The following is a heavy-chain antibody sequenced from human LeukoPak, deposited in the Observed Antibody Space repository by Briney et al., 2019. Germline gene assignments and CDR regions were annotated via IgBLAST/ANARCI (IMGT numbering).Heavy chain of an antibody. CDR1: GFTFSSYS. CDR3: ALRRGGCSGGTCYQYFDY. V-gene: IGHV3-48*04. CDR2: ISSSSTTI. D-gene: IGHD2-15*01. J-gene: IGHJ4*02. Sequence: PGGSLRLSCAASGFTFSSYSINWVRQAPGKGLEWVSYISSSSTTIYYADSVKGRFTISRDNAKNSLYLQMDSLGAEDTAVYYCALRRGGCSGGTCYQYFDYWDQGTLVTVSS.